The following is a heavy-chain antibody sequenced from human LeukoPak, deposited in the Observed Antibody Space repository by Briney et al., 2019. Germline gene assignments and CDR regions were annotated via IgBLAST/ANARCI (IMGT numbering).Heavy chain of an antibody. CDR2: ISYIGST. J-gene: IGHJ3*02. Sequence: MSSETLSLTCAVSADSLSSHYWTWIRQPPGKGLEWIGYISYIGSTNYNPSLKSRVTISIDTSKNQFSLKLTSVTAADTAVSYCARDLVTVTKGFDIWGQGTMVSVSS. CDR3: ARDLVTVTKGFDI. D-gene: IGHD4-17*01. CDR1: ADSLSSHY. V-gene: IGHV4-59*11.